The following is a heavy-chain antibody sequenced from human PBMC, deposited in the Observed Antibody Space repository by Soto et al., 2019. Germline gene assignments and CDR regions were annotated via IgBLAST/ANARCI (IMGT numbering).Heavy chain of an antibody. Sequence: EVQLVESGGGLVQPGGSLRLSCAASGFTFSSSEMYWVRQAPGKGLEWISYIHPGGQTIFYAESVKGRFTISRDNAKHSVYLQMNSLRSEDTAVYYCAILLKAAAGTRWNGMDVWGQGTTVTVSS. CDR1: GFTFSSSE. CDR3: AILLKAAAGTRWNGMDV. CDR2: IHPGGQTI. D-gene: IGHD6-13*01. J-gene: IGHJ6*02. V-gene: IGHV3-48*03.